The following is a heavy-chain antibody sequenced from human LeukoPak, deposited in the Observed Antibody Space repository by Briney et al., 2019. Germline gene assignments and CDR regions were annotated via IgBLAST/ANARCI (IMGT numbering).Heavy chain of an antibody. V-gene: IGHV3-23*01. CDR1: GFSLSSYA. D-gene: IGHD2-21*01. CDR3: AKAPVTSCRGAYCYPFDS. CDR2: ISSTDAGT. Sequence: QTGGSLRLSCAASGFSLSSYAMSWVRQAPGKGLEWVSAISSTDAGTYHADSVMGRFTISRDNSKNTLYLQMNSLRAEDAAVYFCAKAPVTSCRGAYCYPFDSWGQGTLVTVSS. J-gene: IGHJ4*02.